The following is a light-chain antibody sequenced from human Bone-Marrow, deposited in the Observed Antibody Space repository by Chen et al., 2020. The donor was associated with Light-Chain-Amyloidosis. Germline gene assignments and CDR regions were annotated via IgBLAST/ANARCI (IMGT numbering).Light chain of an antibody. CDR1: QTVGTN. J-gene: IGKJ1*01. V-gene: IGKV3-15*01. CDR3: HQYNSWPART. Sequence: EIVMTQFPATLSVSPGEGAPLSCRASQTVGTNLAWYQQNPGQAPRLIIFVASTRATGVPARFGGSASETEFTLTISNLHSEDIAVYYCHQYNSWPARTFGQGTKVDIK. CDR2: VAS.